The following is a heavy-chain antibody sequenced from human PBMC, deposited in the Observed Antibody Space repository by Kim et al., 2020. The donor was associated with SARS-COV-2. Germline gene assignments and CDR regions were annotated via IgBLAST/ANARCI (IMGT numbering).Heavy chain of an antibody. J-gene: IGHJ4*02. Sequence: NPSLKSRVTISVDTSKNQFSLKLSSVTAADTAVYYCARTAQVVAATPFDYWGQGTLVTVSS. CDR3: ARTAQVVAATPFDY. V-gene: IGHV4-34*01. D-gene: IGHD2-15*01.